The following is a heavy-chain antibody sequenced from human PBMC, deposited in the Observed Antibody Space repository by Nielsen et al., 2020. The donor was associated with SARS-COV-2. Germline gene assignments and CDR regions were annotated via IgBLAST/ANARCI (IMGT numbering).Heavy chain of an antibody. V-gene: IGHV3-30*04. Sequence: GESLKISCAASGFNFRSYAIHWVRQAPGKGLEWVTVISFDGLYKQYTDSVKGRFSISRDNSKNTVSLQMDSLRSEDTAVYYCAREDRTNWYGVDYWCQGTLVTVSS. CDR1: GFNFRSYA. CDR3: AREDRTNWYGVDY. CDR2: ISFDGLYK. J-gene: IGHJ4*02. D-gene: IGHD6-13*01.